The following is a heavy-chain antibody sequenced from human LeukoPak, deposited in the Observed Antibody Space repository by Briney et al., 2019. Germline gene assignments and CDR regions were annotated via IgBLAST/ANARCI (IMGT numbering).Heavy chain of an antibody. CDR2: IYPNSGGR. CDR1: GDTFSGYY. Sequence: GASVKVSCKASGDTFSGYYMHWVRQAHGQGREGMGWIYPNSGGRNYAQKFQGRVTMTRDTSISTAYMALSRLRSDDTAAYYCARPSGSTGGYYYYIDVWGKGTTVIVSS. CDR3: ARPSGSTGGYYYYIDV. D-gene: IGHD1-26*01. J-gene: IGHJ6*03. V-gene: IGHV1-2*02.